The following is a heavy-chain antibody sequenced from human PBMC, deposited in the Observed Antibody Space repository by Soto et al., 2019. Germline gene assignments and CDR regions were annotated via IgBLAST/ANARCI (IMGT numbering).Heavy chain of an antibody. D-gene: IGHD3-22*01. CDR3: ARVRPNYYDSSGYPVGLDY. Sequence: SETLSLTCAVYGGSFSGYYWSWIRQPPGKGLEWIGEINYSGSTNYNPSLKSRVTISVDTSKNQFSLKLSSVTAADTAVYYCARVRPNYYDSSGYPVGLDYWGQGTLVTVSS. CDR1: GGSFSGYY. CDR2: INYSGST. J-gene: IGHJ4*02. V-gene: IGHV4-34*01.